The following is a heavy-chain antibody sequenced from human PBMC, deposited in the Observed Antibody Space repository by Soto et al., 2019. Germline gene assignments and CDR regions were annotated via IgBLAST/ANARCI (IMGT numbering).Heavy chain of an antibody. Sequence: SETLSLTCTVSGGSISTSSYHWAWIRQPPGKGLEWIASIYYSGSTYYNPSLKSRVTISVDTSKNQFSLKLSSVTAADTAVYYCARGRAGGYFPYWGQGTLVTVSS. D-gene: IGHD3-22*01. CDR3: ARGRAGGYFPY. V-gene: IGHV4-39*07. CDR2: IYYSGST. J-gene: IGHJ4*02. CDR1: GGSISTSSYH.